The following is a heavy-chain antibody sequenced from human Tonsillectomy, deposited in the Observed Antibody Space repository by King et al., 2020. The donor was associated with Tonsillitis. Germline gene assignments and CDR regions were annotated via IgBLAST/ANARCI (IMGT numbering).Heavy chain of an antibody. Sequence: QLVQSGAEVKKPGSSVKVSCKASGGTFSSYAISWVRQAPGQGLEWMGGIIPIFGKANYAQKFQGRVTITADESTSTAYMELSSLRSEDTAVYYCARLPNYYDSSLDAFDIWGQGTMVTVSS. CDR3: ARLPNYYDSSLDAFDI. CDR1: GGTFSSYA. V-gene: IGHV1-69*12. J-gene: IGHJ3*02. D-gene: IGHD3-22*01. CDR2: IIPIFGKA.